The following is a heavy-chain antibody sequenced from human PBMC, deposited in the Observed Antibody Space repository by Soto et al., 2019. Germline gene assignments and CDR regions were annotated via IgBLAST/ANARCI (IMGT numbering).Heavy chain of an antibody. CDR3: ARGGDIAARRVGYYYYGMDV. Sequence: GGSLRLSCAASGFTFSSYWMHWVRQAPGKGLVWVSRINSDGSSTSYADSVKGRFTISRDNAKNTLHLQMNSLRAEDTAVYYCARGGDIAARRVGYYYYGMDVWGQGTTVTVSS. CDR1: GFTFSSYW. J-gene: IGHJ6*02. CDR2: INSDGSST. D-gene: IGHD6-6*01. V-gene: IGHV3-74*01.